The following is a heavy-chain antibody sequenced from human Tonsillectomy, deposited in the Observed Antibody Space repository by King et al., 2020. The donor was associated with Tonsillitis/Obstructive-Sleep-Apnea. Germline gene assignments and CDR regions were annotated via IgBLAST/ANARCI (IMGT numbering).Heavy chain of an antibody. V-gene: IGHV3-53*01. Sequence: VQLVESGGGLIQPGGSLRLSCAASGFTVSSNYMSWVRQAPGKGLEWVSVIYSGGSTYYADSVKGRFTISRDNSKNTLYLQMNSLRAEDTAVYYCARGTSHSSSWYNYYYYYMDVWGKGTTVTVSS. J-gene: IGHJ6*03. D-gene: IGHD6-13*01. CDR3: ARGTSHSSSWYNYYYYYMDV. CDR2: IYSGGST. CDR1: GFTVSSNY.